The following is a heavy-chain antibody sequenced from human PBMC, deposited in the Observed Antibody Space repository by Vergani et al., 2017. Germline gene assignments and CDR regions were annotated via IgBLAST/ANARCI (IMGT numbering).Heavy chain of an antibody. CDR3: ARDEPLIAAAGTIPPRYYYYMDV. CDR2: ISYDGSNK. Sequence: QVQLVESGGGVVQPWRSLRLSCAASGFTFSSYAMHWVRQAPGKGLEWVAVISYDGSNKYYADSVKGRFTISRDNSKNTLYLQMNSLRAEDTAVYYCARDEPLIAAAGTIPPRYYYYMDVWGKGTTVTVSS. D-gene: IGHD6-13*01. CDR1: GFTFSSYA. J-gene: IGHJ6*03. V-gene: IGHV3-30-3*01.